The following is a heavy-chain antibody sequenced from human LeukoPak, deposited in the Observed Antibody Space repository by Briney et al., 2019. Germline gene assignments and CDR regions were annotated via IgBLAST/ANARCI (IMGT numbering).Heavy chain of an antibody. CDR1: GGSFSGYY. CDR2: LNHSGST. D-gene: IGHD6-13*01. Sequence: SETLSLTCAVYGGSFSGYYWSWIRQPPGKGLEWIGELNHSGSTNYNPSLKSRVTISVDTSKNQFSLKLSSVTAADTAVYYCARHFSSSSYYYYYMDVWGKGTTVTVSS. V-gene: IGHV4-34*01. CDR3: ARHFSSSSYYYYYMDV. J-gene: IGHJ6*03.